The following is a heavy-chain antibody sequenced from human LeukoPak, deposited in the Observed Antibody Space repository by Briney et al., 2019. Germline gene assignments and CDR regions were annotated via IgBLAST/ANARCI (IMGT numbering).Heavy chain of an antibody. CDR2: IYYSGST. CDR1: GGSISSYY. V-gene: IGHV4-59*08. CDR3: ARRESRAVAGYFDY. Sequence: PSETLSLTCAVSGGSISSYYWSWIRQSPGKGLEWMGYIYYSGSTYYNPSLTSRVTISVDTSKNQFSLRLSSVTAAATAVYYCARRESRAVAGYFDYWGQGTLVTVSS. D-gene: IGHD6-19*01. J-gene: IGHJ4*02.